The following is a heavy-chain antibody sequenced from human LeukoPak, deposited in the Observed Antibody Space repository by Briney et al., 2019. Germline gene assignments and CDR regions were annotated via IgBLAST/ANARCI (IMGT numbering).Heavy chain of an antibody. J-gene: IGHJ4*02. V-gene: IGHV4-39*02. CDR2: IYYSGTT. D-gene: IGHD3-10*01. CDR3: AREAVLLWFGESKGFDY. Sequence: SETLSLTCTVSGGSINSANYYWGWIRQPPGKGLEWIGNIYYSGTTHYTPSLKSRVTISADTSRNQFSLKLSSVTAADTAVYYCAREAVLLWFGESKGFDYWGQGTLVTVSS. CDR1: GGSINSANYY.